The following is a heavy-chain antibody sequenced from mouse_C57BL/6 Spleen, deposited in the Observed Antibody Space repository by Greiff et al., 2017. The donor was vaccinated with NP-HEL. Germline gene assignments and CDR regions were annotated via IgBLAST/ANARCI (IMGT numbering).Heavy chain of an antibody. D-gene: IGHD2-10*01. J-gene: IGHJ3*01. Sequence: VQLQQSGAELARPGASVKMSCKASGYTFTSYTMHWVKQRPGQGLEWIGYINPSSGYTKYNQKFKDKATLTADKSSSTAYMQLSSLTSEDSAVYDCARGGLPAEGFAYWGQGTLVTVSA. V-gene: IGHV1-4*01. CDR3: ARGGLPAEGFAY. CDR1: GYTFTSYT. CDR2: INPSSGYT.